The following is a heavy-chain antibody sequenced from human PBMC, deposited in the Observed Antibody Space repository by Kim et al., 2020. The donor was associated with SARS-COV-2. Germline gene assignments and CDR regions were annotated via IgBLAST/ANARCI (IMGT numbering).Heavy chain of an antibody. CDR2: IYTSGNT. J-gene: IGHJ5*02. CDR1: GASVSTYY. CDR3: ARHGSWFDP. Sequence: SETLSLTCAVSGASVSTYYWTWIRQSAGSGLEWIGRIYTSGNTTYNPSLKSRVTMSLDRSKNHFSLKLSSVTAADTAVYYCARHGSWFDPGGQGIVVTVSS. D-gene: IGHD3-10*01. V-gene: IGHV4-4*07.